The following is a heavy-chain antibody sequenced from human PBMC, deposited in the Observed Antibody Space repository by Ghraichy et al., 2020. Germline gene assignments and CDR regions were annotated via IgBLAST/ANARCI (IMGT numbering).Heavy chain of an antibody. J-gene: IGHJ5*02. CDR2: IYWDDDK. CDR1: GFSLSTSGVG. V-gene: IGHV2-5*02. CDR3: AHWLGNWNYFTLFGWFDP. D-gene: IGHD1-7*01. Sequence: PTLVKPTQTLTLTCDFSGFSLSTSGVGVGWIRQPPGKALEWLALIYWDDDKRFSPSLKSRLTITKDTSKNQVVLTMTNMDPVDTATYYCAHWLGNWNYFTLFGWFDPWGQGTLVTVSS.